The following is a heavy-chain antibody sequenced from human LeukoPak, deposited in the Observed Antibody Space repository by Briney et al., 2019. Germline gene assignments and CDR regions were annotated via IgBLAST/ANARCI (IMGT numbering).Heavy chain of an antibody. CDR2: ISSGGSSI. CDR1: GFTFSSYE. Sequence: PRGSLRLSCAASGFTFSSYEMNWVRQAPGKGLEWVSYISSGGSSIYYADSVKGRFTISRDNAKNSLYLQMNSLRAEDTAVYYCARIRGYCSSTSCFNDHWGQGTLVTVSS. D-gene: IGHD2-2*01. J-gene: IGHJ4*02. CDR3: ARIRGYCSSTSCFNDH. V-gene: IGHV3-48*03.